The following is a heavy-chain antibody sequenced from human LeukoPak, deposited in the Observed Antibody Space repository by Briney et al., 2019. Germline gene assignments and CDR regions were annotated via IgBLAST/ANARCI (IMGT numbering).Heavy chain of an antibody. Sequence: SVKVSCKASGGTFSSYAISWVRQAPGQGLEWMGGIIPIFGTANYAQKFQGRVTITADKSTSTAYMELSSLRSEDTAVYYCTRDEGYSSGWYTPFDYWGQGTLVTVSS. CDR3: TRDEGYSSGWYTPFDY. V-gene: IGHV1-69*06. J-gene: IGHJ4*02. CDR1: GGTFSSYA. CDR2: IIPIFGTA. D-gene: IGHD6-19*01.